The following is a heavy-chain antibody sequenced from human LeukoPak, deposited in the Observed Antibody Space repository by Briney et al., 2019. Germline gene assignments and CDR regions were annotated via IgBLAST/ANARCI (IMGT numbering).Heavy chain of an antibody. Sequence: ASVKVSCKASGYTFTGYYIHWVRQAPGQGLEWMGIIDPSGGSTTYAQKFQGRVTMTRDMSTSTVYMELSSLRSEDTAVYYCAKVVDTTVVNYDYWGQGTLVTVSS. D-gene: IGHD5-18*01. CDR1: GYTFTGYY. CDR2: IDPSGGST. J-gene: IGHJ4*02. CDR3: AKVVDTTVVNYDY. V-gene: IGHV1-46*01.